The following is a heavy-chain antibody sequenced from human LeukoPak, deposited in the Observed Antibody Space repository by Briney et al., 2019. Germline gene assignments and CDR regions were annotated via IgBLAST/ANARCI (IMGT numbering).Heavy chain of an antibody. CDR1: GFTFSSYA. V-gene: IGHV3-23*01. CDR2: ISGSGGST. J-gene: IGHJ4*02. D-gene: IGHD3-10*01. Sequence: PGGSLRLSCAASGFTFSSYAMSWVRQAPGKGLEWVSAISGSGGSTYYADSVKGRFTISRDNSKNTLYLQMNSLRAEDTAVYYCARAGLYYYGSGSPPPFDYWGQGTLVTVSS. CDR3: ARAGLYYYGSGSPPPFDY.